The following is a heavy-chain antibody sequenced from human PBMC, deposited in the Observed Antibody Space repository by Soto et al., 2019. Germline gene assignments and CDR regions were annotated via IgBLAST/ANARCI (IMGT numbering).Heavy chain of an antibody. J-gene: IGHJ4*02. D-gene: IGHD6-6*01. V-gene: IGHV4-59*11. Sequence: SETLSLTCTGSGRSISLHYWSWIRQPPGKGLEWIGDIYFSGSTNYNPSLKSRVTISVDTSKNQFSLKLSSVTAADTAGYCCARGGARLDSWGQETLVAVSS. CDR3: ARGGARLDS. CDR1: GRSISLHY. CDR2: IYFSGST.